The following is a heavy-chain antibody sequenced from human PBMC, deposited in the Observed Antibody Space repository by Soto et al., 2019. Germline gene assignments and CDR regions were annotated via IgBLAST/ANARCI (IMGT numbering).Heavy chain of an antibody. CDR1: GFTFSSYA. Sequence: PGGSLRLSCAASGFTFSSYAMSWVRQAPGKGLEWVSAISGSGGSTYYADSVKGRFTISRDNSKNTLYLQMNSLRAEDTAVYYCAKSRPPNYDSSGYYSEIYYFDYWGQGTLVTVSS. CDR2: ISGSGGST. J-gene: IGHJ4*02. CDR3: AKSRPPNYDSSGYYSEIYYFDY. V-gene: IGHV3-23*01. D-gene: IGHD3-22*01.